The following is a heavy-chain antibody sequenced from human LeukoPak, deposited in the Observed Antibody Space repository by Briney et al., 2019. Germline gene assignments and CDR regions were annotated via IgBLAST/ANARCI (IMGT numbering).Heavy chain of an antibody. J-gene: IGHJ4*02. CDR3: ARDPNYYDSSGYGVAGEFDY. CDR2: INWNGGST. Sequence: AGGSLRLSCAASGFTFDDYGMSWVRQAPGKGLEWVSGINWNGGSTGYADSVKGRFTISRDNAKNSLYLQMNSLRVEDTALYYCARDPNYYDSSGYGVAGEFDYWGQGTLVTVSS. D-gene: IGHD3-22*01. V-gene: IGHV3-20*04. CDR1: GFTFDDYG.